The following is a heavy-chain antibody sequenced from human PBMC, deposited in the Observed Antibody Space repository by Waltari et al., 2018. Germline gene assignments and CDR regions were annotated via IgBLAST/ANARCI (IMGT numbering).Heavy chain of an antibody. J-gene: IGHJ4*02. CDR1: GFTFSSYT. Sequence: EVQLVESGGGLVKAGGSLRLSCAASGFTFSSYTMDWVRRAPGKAWGWVASISRAGSYTYYADSLKGRCSISRDNTKNSVDLQMNDLRAEDTAVYFCSRKSGSGNTYFFDYWGQGTLVTVSS. V-gene: IGHV3-21*02. D-gene: IGHD1-26*01. CDR2: ISRAGSYT. CDR3: SRKSGSGNTYFFDY.